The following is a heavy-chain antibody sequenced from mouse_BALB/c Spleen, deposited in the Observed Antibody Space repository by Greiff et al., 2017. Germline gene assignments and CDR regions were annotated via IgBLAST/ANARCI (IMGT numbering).Heavy chain of an antibody. CDR1: GYTFTSYY. V-gene: IGHV1S81*02. Sequence: VQLVESGAELVKPGASVKLSCKASGYTFTSYYMYWVKQRPGQGLEWIGEINPSNGGTNFNEKFKSKATLTVDKSSSTAYMQLSSLTSEDSAVYYCTGHTPFAYWGQGTLVTVSA. J-gene: IGHJ3*01. CDR2: INPSNGGT. CDR3: TGHTPFAY.